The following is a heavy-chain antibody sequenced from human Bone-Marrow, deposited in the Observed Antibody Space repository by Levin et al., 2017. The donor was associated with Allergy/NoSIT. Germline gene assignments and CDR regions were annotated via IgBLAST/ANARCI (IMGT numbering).Heavy chain of an antibody. CDR1: GYTFRDSY. Sequence: AASVKVSCKASGYTFRDSYMLWVRQAPGQGLEWMGWISPHTGGTNYARQFQGRVTLTSDTSVSTSYMELSGLRFDDTAVYYCARHRPGAIGWILDFWGQGTLVTVSS. J-gene: IGHJ4*02. D-gene: IGHD5-18*01. CDR3: ARHRPGAIGWILDF. V-gene: IGHV1-2*02. CDR2: ISPHTGGT.